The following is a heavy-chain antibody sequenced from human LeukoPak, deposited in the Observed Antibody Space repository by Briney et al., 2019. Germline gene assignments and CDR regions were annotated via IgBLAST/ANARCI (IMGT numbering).Heavy chain of an antibody. CDR1: GFTFSNAW. V-gene: IGHV3-15*01. CDR2: IKSKTDGGTT. Sequence: GGSLRLSCAASGFTFSNAWMSWVRQAPGKGLEWVGRIKSKTDGGTTDYAAPVKGRFTISRDDSKNTLYLQMNSLKTEDIAVYYCTTEFRIAVAWREYYFDYWGQGTLVTVSS. D-gene: IGHD6-19*01. CDR3: TTEFRIAVAWREYYFDY. J-gene: IGHJ4*02.